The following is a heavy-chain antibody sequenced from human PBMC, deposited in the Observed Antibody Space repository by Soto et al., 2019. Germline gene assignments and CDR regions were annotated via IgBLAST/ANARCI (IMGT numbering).Heavy chain of an antibody. CDR2: ISYDGSNK. Sequence: VGSLRLSCAASGFTFSSYAMHWVRQAPGKGLEWVAVISYDGSNKYYADSVKGRFTISRDNSKNTLYLQMNSLRAEDTAVYYCARDPDITMVRDYYYYYGMDVWGQGTTVTVSS. CDR3: ARDPDITMVRDYYYYYGMDV. J-gene: IGHJ6*02. CDR1: GFTFSSYA. V-gene: IGHV3-30-3*01. D-gene: IGHD3-10*01.